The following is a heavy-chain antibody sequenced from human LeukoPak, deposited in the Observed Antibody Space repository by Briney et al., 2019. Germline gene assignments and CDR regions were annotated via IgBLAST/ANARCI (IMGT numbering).Heavy chain of an antibody. J-gene: IGHJ4*02. CDR3: ARDLCSGSYFYYFDY. CDR2: INPNSGGT. V-gene: IGHV1-2*06. Sequence: ASVKVSCKASGYTFTGYYMHWLRQAPGQGLEWMGRINPNSGGTNYAQKFQGRVTMTRDTSISTAYMELSRLRSDDTAVYYCARDLCSGSYFYYFDYWGQGTLVTVSS. CDR1: GYTFTGYY. D-gene: IGHD1-26*01.